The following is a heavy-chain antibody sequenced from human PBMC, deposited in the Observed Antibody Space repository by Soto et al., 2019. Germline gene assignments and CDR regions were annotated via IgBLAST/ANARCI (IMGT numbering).Heavy chain of an antibody. CDR3: ARAIFGVVIIPRSYGLDV. CDR1: GFTFSSYE. J-gene: IGHJ6*02. Sequence: RLSCAASGFTFSSYEMNLVRQAPGKGLEWVSYISSSGSTIYYADSVKGRFTISRDNAKNSLYLQMNSLRAEDTAVYYCARAIFGVVIIPRSYGLDVWGQGTTVTV. CDR2: ISSSGSTI. V-gene: IGHV3-48*03. D-gene: IGHD3-3*01.